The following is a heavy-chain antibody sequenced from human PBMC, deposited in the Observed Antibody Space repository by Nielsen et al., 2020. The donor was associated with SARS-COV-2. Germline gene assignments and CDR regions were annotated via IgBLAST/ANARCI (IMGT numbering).Heavy chain of an antibody. CDR2: IWYDGSNE. J-gene: IGHJ4*02. Sequence: GESLKISCRASGLIFGTYGMHWVRQAPGKGLEWVAGIWYDGSNENYAESVKGRFTISRDNSNNTLFLQMDSLTADDTAVYYCAKDIITMVRGVIGFDYWGQGTLVTVSS. CDR3: AKDIITMVRGVIGFDY. V-gene: IGHV3-33*06. D-gene: IGHD3-10*01. CDR1: GLIFGTYG.